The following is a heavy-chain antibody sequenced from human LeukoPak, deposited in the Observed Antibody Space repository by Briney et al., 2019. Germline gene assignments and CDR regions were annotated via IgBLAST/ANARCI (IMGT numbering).Heavy chain of an antibody. CDR2: IYYSGST. CDR1: GGSISSGVNY. V-gene: IGHV4-31*01. Sequence: SQTLSLSCPVSGGSISSGVNYWSCIRQPPGKGLEWIGYIYYSGSTYYNPSLKSPVTISLDTSKNQFSLKLTSVTAADTAVYYCARDRWFDPWGQGTLVTVSS. J-gene: IGHJ5*02. CDR3: ARDRWFDP.